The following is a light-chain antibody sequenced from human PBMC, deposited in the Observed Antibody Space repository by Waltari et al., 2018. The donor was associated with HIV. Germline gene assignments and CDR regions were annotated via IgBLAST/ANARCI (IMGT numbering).Light chain of an antibody. Sequence: SALTQPRSVSGSPGQAVTLSCTGNSSDVGGYNYVSWYQQHTGKAPKLMIYDVSKRPSGVPDRFSGSKSGNTASLTISGLQAEDETDYYCCSYAGSYVVFGGGTKLTVL. V-gene: IGLV2-11*01. J-gene: IGLJ2*01. CDR2: DVS. CDR3: CSYAGSYVV. CDR1: SSDVGGYNY.